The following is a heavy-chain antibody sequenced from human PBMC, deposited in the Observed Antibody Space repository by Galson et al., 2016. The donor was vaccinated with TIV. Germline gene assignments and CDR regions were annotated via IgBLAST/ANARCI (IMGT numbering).Heavy chain of an antibody. CDR1: GYNFTNYW. CDR2: IDPEDSYT. V-gene: IGHV5-10-1*01. D-gene: IGHD4-23*01. Sequence: QSGAEVKKPGESLRISCKTSGYNFTNYWIIWVRQMPGRGLEWVGRIDPEDSYTEYSPSFQGHVTISNDKSIGTSYLQWSSLKASDTAIYYCARPHYGGGDYWGLGTLVTVSS. J-gene: IGHJ4*02. CDR3: ARPHYGGGDY.